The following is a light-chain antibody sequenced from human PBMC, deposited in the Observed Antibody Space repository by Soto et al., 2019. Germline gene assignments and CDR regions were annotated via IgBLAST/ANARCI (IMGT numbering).Light chain of an antibody. CDR2: SND. V-gene: IGLV1-44*01. CDR1: SSNIGSNT. J-gene: IGLJ3*02. Sequence: QSVLTQPPSASGTPGQRVTISCSGSSSNIGSNTVNWYQQLPGTAPKLLIYSNDQRPSGVPDRFSGSESGPSASLAISGLQSEDEADYYCAAWDDSLNGWVFGGGTQLTVL. CDR3: AAWDDSLNGWV.